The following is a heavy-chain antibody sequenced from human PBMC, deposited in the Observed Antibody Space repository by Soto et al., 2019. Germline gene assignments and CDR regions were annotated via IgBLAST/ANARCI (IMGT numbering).Heavy chain of an antibody. J-gene: IGHJ4*02. CDR3: VGGQYYFDY. D-gene: IGHD3-10*01. CDR2: ISYDGSDK. Sequence: QVQLVESGGGVVQPGRSLRLSCAASGFPFTSYGMHWVREGPDKGLEWVAIISYDGSDKYYADSVKGRITISRDNSKNTLYLQMNILRPEDTALYYCVGGQYYFDYRGQGTLVIVSS. V-gene: IGHV3-30*03. CDR1: GFPFTSYG.